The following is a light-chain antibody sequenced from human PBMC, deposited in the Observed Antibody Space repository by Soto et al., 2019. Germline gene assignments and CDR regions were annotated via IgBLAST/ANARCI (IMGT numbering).Light chain of an antibody. J-gene: IGKJ4*01. Sequence: DIQMTQSPSSLSASVGDRVTITCRASQGIRNDLTWYQQKLGKAPKRLITAASSLQSGVPSRFSGSGSGTEFTITISSLQPEDLATYYCLQHNSDPFTFGGGTKVEIE. CDR2: AAS. CDR1: QGIRND. CDR3: LQHNSDPFT. V-gene: IGKV1-17*01.